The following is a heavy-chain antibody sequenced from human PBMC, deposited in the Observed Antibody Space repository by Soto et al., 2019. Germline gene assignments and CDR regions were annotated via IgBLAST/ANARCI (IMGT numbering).Heavy chain of an antibody. CDR3: ARERANYGGNNAQYYFDY. D-gene: IGHD4-17*01. Sequence: SETLSLTCTVSGGSISSHYWSWIRQPPGKGLEWIGYIYYSGSTNYNPSLKSRVTISVDTSKNQFSLKLSSVTAADTAVYYCARERANYGGNNAQYYFDYWGQGTLVTVS. CDR1: GGSISSHY. CDR2: IYYSGST. V-gene: IGHV4-59*11. J-gene: IGHJ4*02.